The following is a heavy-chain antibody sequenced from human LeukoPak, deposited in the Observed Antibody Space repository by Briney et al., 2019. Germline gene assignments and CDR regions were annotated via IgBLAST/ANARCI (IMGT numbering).Heavy chain of an antibody. Sequence: PSETLSLTCTVSGGSISSYYWSWIRQPPGKGLEWIGYIYYSGSTNYNPSLKSRVTISVDTSKNQFSLKLSSVTAADTAVYYCARDEVVVVAAREKRFDPWGQGTLVTVSS. J-gene: IGHJ5*02. CDR3: ARDEVVVVAAREKRFDP. V-gene: IGHV4-59*12. CDR2: IYYSGST. CDR1: GGSISSYY. D-gene: IGHD2-15*01.